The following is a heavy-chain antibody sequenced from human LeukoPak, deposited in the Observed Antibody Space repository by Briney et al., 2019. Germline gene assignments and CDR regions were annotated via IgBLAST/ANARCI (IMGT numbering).Heavy chain of an antibody. Sequence: ASVKVSCKASGYTFTGYYMHWVRQAPGQGLEWMGWINPNSGGTNYAQKFQGRVTMTRDTSISTAYMELSRLRPDDTAVYYCARDRKYYYDSSGYPDYWGQGTLVTVSS. CDR3: ARDRKYYYDSSGYPDY. CDR2: INPNSGGT. V-gene: IGHV1-2*02. J-gene: IGHJ4*02. CDR1: GYTFTGYY. D-gene: IGHD3-22*01.